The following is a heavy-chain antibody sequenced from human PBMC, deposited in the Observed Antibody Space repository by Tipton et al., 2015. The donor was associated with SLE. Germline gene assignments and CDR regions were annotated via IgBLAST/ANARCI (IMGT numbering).Heavy chain of an antibody. D-gene: IGHD6-13*01. CDR3: ATSQGSSSWYSGCSWFDP. CDR2: FDPEDGET. Sequence: QLVQSGAEVKKPGASVKVSCKVSGYTLTELSMHWVRQAPGKGLEWMGGFDPEDGETIYAQKFQGRVTMTEDTSTDTAYMELSSLRSEDTAVYYCATSQGSSSWYSGCSWFDPWGQGTLVTVSS. V-gene: IGHV1-24*01. CDR1: GYTLTELS. J-gene: IGHJ5*02.